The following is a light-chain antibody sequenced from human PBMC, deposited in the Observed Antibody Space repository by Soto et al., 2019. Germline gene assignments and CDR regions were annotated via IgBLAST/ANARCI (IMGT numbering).Light chain of an antibody. CDR2: GAS. V-gene: IGKV3-15*01. J-gene: IGKJ1*01. Sequence: EIMMSQSPATLSVTPGERASLSCRASQSVSSNLAWYQQKPGQAPRLLIYGASTRATGIPARFSGSGSGTEFTLTISSLQSEDFAVYYFQQYNNWPPYTIGQGTMA. CDR1: QSVSSN. CDR3: QQYNNWPPYT.